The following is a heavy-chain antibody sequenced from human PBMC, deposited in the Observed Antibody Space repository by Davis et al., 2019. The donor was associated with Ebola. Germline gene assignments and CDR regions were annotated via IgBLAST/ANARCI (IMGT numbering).Heavy chain of an antibody. CDR3: AREITIFGVGYYYGMDV. CDR1: GYTFTGYY. Sequence: AASVKVSCKASGYTFTGYYMHWVRQAPGQGLEWMGWISAYNGNTNYAQKLQGRVTMTTDTSTSTAYMELRSLRSDDTAVYYCAREITIFGVGYYYGMDVWGQGTTVTVSS. V-gene: IGHV1-18*04. D-gene: IGHD3-3*01. J-gene: IGHJ6*02. CDR2: ISAYNGNT.